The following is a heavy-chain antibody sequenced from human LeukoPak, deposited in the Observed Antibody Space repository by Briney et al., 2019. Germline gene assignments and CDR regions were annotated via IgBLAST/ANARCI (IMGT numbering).Heavy chain of an antibody. CDR1: GFTFSSYW. Sequence: GGSLRLSCAASGFTFSSYWMHWVRQAPGKGLVWVSRINSDGSSTSYADSVKGRFTISRDNAKNTLYLQMNSLRAEDTAVYYCASHYYHSSGYFQHWGQGTLVTVSS. CDR2: INSDGSST. J-gene: IGHJ1*01. CDR3: ASHYYHSSGYFQH. V-gene: IGHV3-74*01. D-gene: IGHD3-22*01.